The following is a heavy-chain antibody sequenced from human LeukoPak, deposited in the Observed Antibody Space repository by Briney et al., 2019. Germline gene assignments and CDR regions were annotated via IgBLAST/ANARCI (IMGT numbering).Heavy chain of an antibody. CDR3: ARGGAYYYDSSGYSIFDY. J-gene: IGHJ4*02. CDR2: ISWNSGSI. V-gene: IGHV3-9*01. CDR1: GFTFDDYA. Sequence: GRSLRLSCAASGFTFDDYAMHWVRQAPGKGLEWVSGISWNSGSIGYADSVKGRFTISRDNAKNSLYLQMNSLRAEDTAVYYCARGGAYYYDSSGYSIFDYWGQGTLVTVSS. D-gene: IGHD3-22*01.